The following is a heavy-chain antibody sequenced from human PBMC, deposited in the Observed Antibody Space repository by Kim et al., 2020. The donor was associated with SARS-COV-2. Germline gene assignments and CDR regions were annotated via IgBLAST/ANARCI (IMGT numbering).Heavy chain of an antibody. Sequence: GGSLRLSCAASGFTFSGNSMNWVRQAPGKGLEWVSYISSSSSTKYYADSVKGRFTISRDSVTNSLSLQMNSLRDDDTAVYYCVRGGARSTVAFDYWGQGTLVTVSS. D-gene: IGHD4-4*01. J-gene: IGHJ4*02. V-gene: IGHV3-48*02. CDR3: VRGGARSTVAFDY. CDR2: ISSSSSTK. CDR1: GFTFSGNS.